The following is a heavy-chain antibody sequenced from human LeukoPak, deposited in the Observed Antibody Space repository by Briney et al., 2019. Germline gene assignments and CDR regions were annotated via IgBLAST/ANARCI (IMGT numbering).Heavy chain of an antibody. Sequence: SETLSLTCTVSGGSISSYYWSWIRQPPGKGLEWIGYIYYSGSTNYNPPLKSRVTISVDTSKNQFSLKLSSVTAADTAVYYCARDRGNFDYWGQGTLVTVSS. J-gene: IGHJ4*02. CDR2: IYYSGST. CDR1: GGSISSYY. CDR3: ARDRGNFDY. V-gene: IGHV4-59*01.